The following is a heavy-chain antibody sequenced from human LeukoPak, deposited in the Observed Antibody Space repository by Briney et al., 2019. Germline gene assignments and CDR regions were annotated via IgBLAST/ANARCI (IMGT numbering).Heavy chain of an antibody. CDR1: GFTFSSYS. J-gene: IGHJ6*02. D-gene: IGHD2-2*01. CDR3: ASVSTSTEYYYYGMDV. V-gene: IGHV3-21*01. CDR2: ISSSSSYI. Sequence: PGGSLRLSCAASGFTFSSYSMNWVRQAPGKGLEWVSSISSSSSYIYYADSVKGRFTISRDNAKNSLNLQMNSLRAEDTAVYYCASVSTSTEYYYYGMDVWGQGTTVTVSS.